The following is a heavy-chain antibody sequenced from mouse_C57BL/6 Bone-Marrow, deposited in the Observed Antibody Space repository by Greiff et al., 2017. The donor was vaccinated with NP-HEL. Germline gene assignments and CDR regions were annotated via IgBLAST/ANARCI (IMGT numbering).Heavy chain of an antibody. J-gene: IGHJ4*01. V-gene: IGHV1-82*01. CDR1: GYAFSSSW. Sequence: QVQLQQSGPELVKPGASVKISCKASGYAFSSSWMNWVKQRPGKGLEWIGRIYPGVGDTNYNGKFKGKATLTADKSSSTAYMQLSSLTSEDSAVYFCARGEMDYWGQGTSVTVSS. CDR3: ARGEMDY. CDR2: IYPGVGDT.